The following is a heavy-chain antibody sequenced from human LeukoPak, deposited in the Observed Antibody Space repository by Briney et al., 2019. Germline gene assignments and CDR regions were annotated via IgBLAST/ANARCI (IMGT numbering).Heavy chain of an antibody. CDR2: IKQDGSEE. Sequence: GGSLRLSCAASGFTFSTFWMTWVRQAPRKGLEWVANIKQDGSEEYYVDSVLGRFTISRDNAKNSLYLQMNSLRAEDTALYYCATGSIWSNYYYYMGVWGLGTPVTVSS. J-gene: IGHJ6*03. CDR3: ATGSIWSNYYYYMGV. CDR1: GFTFSTFW. D-gene: IGHD6-13*01. V-gene: IGHV3-7*01.